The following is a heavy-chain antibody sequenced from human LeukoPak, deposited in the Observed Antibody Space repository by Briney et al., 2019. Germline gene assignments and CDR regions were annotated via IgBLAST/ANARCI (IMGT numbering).Heavy chain of an antibody. J-gene: IGHJ6*02. Sequence: GRSLRLSCTASGFTFSSYAMYWVRQAPGKGLEWVSIISYDGSNKYYADSVKGRFTISRNNSKNTLYLQMNSLRAEDTAVYYCARAFCSGGSCYSGYYFYGMDVWGQGTTVTVSS. CDR2: ISYDGSNK. CDR3: ARAFCSGGSCYSGYYFYGMDV. V-gene: IGHV3-30-3*01. CDR1: GFTFSSYA. D-gene: IGHD2-15*01.